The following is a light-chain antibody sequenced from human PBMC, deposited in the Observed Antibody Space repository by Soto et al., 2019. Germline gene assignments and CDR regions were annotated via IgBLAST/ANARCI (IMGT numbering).Light chain of an antibody. Sequence: DIRMTQSPSTLSASVGDRVTITCGASQSISSWLAWYQQKQGKAPKILIYNTSSLESGVPSRFSGSGSGTEFNLTISSLQTDDFATYYCQQYNGYRWTFGQGTKVDIK. V-gene: IGKV1-5*03. CDR3: QQYNGYRWT. CDR2: NTS. J-gene: IGKJ1*01. CDR1: QSISSW.